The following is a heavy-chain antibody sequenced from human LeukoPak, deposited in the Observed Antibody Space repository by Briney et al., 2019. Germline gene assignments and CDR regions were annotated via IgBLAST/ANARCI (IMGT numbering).Heavy chain of an antibody. CDR3: ARGKWGYSYGYDY. V-gene: IGHV3-7*01. J-gene: IGHJ4*02. Sequence: TGGSLRLSCAASGFTFSSYSMNWVRQAPGKGLEWVANIKQDGSEKYYVDSVKGRFTISRDNAKNSLYLQMNSLRAEDTAVYYCARGKWGYSYGYDYWGQGTLVTVSS. CDR2: IKQDGSEK. D-gene: IGHD5-18*01. CDR1: GFTFSSYS.